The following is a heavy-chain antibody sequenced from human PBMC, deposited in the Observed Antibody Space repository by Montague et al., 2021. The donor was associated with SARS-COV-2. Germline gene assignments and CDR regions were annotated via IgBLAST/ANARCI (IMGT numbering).Heavy chain of an antibody. Sequence: SLRLSCSASGFSFSNYAMSWVRQAPGKGLEWVSVIYRDGSGTHYADSVKGRFTISRDKVKNMVYLQMNSLRVEDTAVYYCAKSLIRFFDYWGQGALVTVSS. V-gene: IGHV3-23*03. J-gene: IGHJ4*02. D-gene: IGHD3-16*01. CDR1: GFSFSNYA. CDR3: AKSLIRFFDY. CDR2: IYRDGSGT.